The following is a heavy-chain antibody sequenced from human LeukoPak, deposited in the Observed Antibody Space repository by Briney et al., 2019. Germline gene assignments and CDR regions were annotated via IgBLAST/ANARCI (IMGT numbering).Heavy chain of an antibody. V-gene: IGHV4-61*08. J-gene: IGHJ6*02. D-gene: IGHD2-2*01. CDR1: GGSITSDGYL. CDR3: ARSVWAMPSPADV. Sequence: PSETLSLTCTVSGGSITSDGYLWSWIRQHPGKGLEWIGDIYYTGNTKYNPSLKSRVTMSVDTSKNQFSLKLSSVTAADTAVYYCARSVWAMPSPADVWGQGTTVTVSS. CDR2: IYYTGNT.